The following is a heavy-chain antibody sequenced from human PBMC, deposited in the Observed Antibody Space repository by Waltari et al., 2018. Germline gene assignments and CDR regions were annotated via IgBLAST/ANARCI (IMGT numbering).Heavy chain of an antibody. CDR3: ARDILAPGSPIYYYYYGMDV. CDR1: GFTFSSYS. Sequence: EVQLVESGGGLVKPGGSLRLSCAASGFTFSSYSMNWVRQAPGKGREWVSSISSSRSYIYYADSVKGRFTHSRDNAKNSLYLQMNSLRAEDTAVYYCARDILAPGSPIYYYYYGMDVWGQGTTVTVSS. D-gene: IGHD2-21*01. V-gene: IGHV3-21*01. J-gene: IGHJ6*02. CDR2: ISSSRSYI.